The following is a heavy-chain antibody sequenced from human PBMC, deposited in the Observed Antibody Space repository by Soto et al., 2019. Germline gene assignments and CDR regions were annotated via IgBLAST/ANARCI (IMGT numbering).Heavy chain of an antibody. D-gene: IGHD5-18*01. CDR3: AGPGYSSQDY. Sequence: TGGSLSLSCAASGFTFSSFALSWVRQAPGKGLEWVSAISGSGDGTDYADSVKGRFTISRDNSKNTLYLQMNSLRAEDTAVYYCAGPGYSSQDYWGQGALVTVSS. J-gene: IGHJ4*02. CDR2: ISGSGDGT. V-gene: IGHV3-23*01. CDR1: GFTFSSFA.